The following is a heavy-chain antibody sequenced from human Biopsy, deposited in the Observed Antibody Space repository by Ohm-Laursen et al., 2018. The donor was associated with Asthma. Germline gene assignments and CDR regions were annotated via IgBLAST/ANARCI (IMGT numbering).Heavy chain of an antibody. CDR1: GGTFSNFA. V-gene: IGHV1-69*13. CDR3: ARCQVGYSSGWSLLVKKIYYSGMDV. Sequence: GASAKVSCKAPGGTFSNFAISWVRQAPGQGLEGLGGIMSVFGTTNFAPKFQGRVNITEEESTSTAYMEVTRLRSEDTAIYYCARCQVGYSSGWSLLVKKIYYSGMDVWGQGTAVTVPS. CDR2: IMSVFGTT. D-gene: IGHD6-19*01. J-gene: IGHJ6*02.